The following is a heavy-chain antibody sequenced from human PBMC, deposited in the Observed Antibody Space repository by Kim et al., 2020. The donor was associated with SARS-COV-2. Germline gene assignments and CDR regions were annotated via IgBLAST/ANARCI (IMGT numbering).Heavy chain of an antibody. Sequence: IGYADSVMGRFTISRDDAKNSLYLQMNSLRAEDTVLYYCAKATLSSGFDYWGQGTLVTVSS. J-gene: IGHJ4*02. V-gene: IGHV3-9*01. CDR2: I. CDR3: AKATLSSGFDY. D-gene: IGHD3-10*01.